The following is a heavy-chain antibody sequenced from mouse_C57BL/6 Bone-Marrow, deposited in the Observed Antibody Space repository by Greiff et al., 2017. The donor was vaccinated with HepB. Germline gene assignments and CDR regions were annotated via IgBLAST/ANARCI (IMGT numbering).Heavy chain of an antibody. CDR3: ARDHYDYDRYFDY. Sequence: QVQLQQPGAELVRPGSSVKLSCKASGYTFTSYWMHWVKQRPIQDLEWIGNIDPSDRETHYNQKFKDKATLTVDKSSSTAYMQLSSLTSEDSAVYYCARDHYDYDRYFDYWGQGTTLTVSS. D-gene: IGHD2-4*01. J-gene: IGHJ2*01. CDR1: GYTFTSYW. V-gene: IGHV1-52*01. CDR2: IDPSDRET.